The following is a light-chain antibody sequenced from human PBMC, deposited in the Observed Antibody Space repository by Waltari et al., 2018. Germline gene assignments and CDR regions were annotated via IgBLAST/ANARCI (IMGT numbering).Light chain of an antibody. J-gene: IGLJ2*01. CDR1: SSNIGAGYD. CDR3: QSYDSSLSGPVV. CDR2: GNS. Sequence: QSVLTQPPSVSGAPGQRVTISCTGSSSNIGAGYDVHWYQQLPGTAPKLPIYGNSNRPSGVPDRFSGSKSGPSASLAITGLQAEDEADYYCQSYDSSLSGPVVFGGGTKLTVL. V-gene: IGLV1-40*01.